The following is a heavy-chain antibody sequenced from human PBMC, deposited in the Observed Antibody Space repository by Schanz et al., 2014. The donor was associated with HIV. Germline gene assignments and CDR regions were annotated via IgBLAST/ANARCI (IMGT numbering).Heavy chain of an antibody. D-gene: IGHD3-10*01. J-gene: IGHJ6*02. Sequence: EVQLVESGGGSVQRGGSLRLSCAASGFTFSRFAMSWVRRAPGKGLEGVSAVTNSGSYVNYADSVKGRFTMSRDNSKNTLSLQMDSLRVDDTAVYYCARGSGPYYYYYGMDVWGQGTTVTVSS. V-gene: IGHV3-23*04. CDR2: VTNSGSYV. CDR3: ARGSGPYYYYYGMDV. CDR1: GFTFSRFA.